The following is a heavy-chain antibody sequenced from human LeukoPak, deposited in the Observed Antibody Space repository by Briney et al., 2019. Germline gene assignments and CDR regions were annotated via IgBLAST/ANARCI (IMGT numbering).Heavy chain of an antibody. CDR3: AGGQGPWKMNNWFDP. D-gene: IGHD1-1*01. Sequence: SETLSLTCAVSGGSISSGGYSWSWIRQPPGKGLEWIGYIYHSGSTYYNPSLKSRVTISVDRSKNQFSLKLSSVTAADTAVYYCAGGQGPWKMNNWFDPWGQGTLVTVSS. CDR1: GGSISSGGYS. CDR2: IYHSGST. J-gene: IGHJ5*02. V-gene: IGHV4-30-2*01.